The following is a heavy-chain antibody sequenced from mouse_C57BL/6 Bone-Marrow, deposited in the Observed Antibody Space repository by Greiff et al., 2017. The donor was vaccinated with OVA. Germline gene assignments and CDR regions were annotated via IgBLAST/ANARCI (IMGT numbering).Heavy chain of an antibody. CDR1: GFTFSSYA. CDR3: ASSNLRWRYFDV. D-gene: IGHD1-1*01. V-gene: IGHV5-4*01. Sequence: EVQLVESGGGLVKPGGSLKLSCAASGFTFSSYAMSWVRQTPEKRLEWVATISDGGSYTYYPDNVKGRFTISRDNAKNNLYLQMSHLKSEDTAMYYCASSNLRWRYFDVWGTGTTVTVSS. J-gene: IGHJ1*03. CDR2: ISDGGSYT.